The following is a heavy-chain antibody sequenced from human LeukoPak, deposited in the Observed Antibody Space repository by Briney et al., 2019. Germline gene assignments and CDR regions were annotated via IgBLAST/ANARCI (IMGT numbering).Heavy chain of an antibody. CDR3: AKDSSTSNPYYGLDV. CDR2: ISGRGSST. CDR1: GFTFSSYV. Sequence: PGGSLRLSCAASGFTFSSYVMSWVRQAPGKGLEWVSGISGRGSSTYYADSVKGRFTISRDNSKNTLYLQMDSLRAEDTAVYYCAKDSSTSNPYYGLDVWGQGTTVTVSS. D-gene: IGHD4-11*01. J-gene: IGHJ6*02. V-gene: IGHV3-23*01.